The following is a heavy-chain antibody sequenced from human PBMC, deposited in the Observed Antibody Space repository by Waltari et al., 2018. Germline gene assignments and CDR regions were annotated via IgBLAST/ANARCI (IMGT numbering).Heavy chain of an antibody. CDR1: GGSISSYY. V-gene: IGHV4-59*01. D-gene: IGHD4-17*01. Sequence: QVQLQESGPGLVKPSETLSLTCTVSGGSISSYYWSWIRQPPGKGLEWIGYIYYSGGTNYNPSLKSRVTISVDTSKNQFSLKLSSVTAADTAVYYCTRHGTTLDPDYWGQGTLVTVSS. J-gene: IGHJ4*02. CDR3: TRHGTTLDPDY. CDR2: IYYSGGT.